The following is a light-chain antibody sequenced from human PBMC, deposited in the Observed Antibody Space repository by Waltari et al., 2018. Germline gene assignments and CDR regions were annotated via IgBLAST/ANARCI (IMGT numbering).Light chain of an antibody. CDR1: SSDIGSYNV. J-gene: IGLJ3*02. V-gene: IGLV2-23*02. CDR2: GVN. CDR3: SSYAGSVV. Sequence: QSALTQPASVSGSRGQSITISCTGSSSDIGSYNVVSWYQHHPGKAPKLLIYGVNNRPSGVSNRFSGSKSGNTASLTISGLQAEGEADYYCSSYAGSVVFGGGTKLTVL.